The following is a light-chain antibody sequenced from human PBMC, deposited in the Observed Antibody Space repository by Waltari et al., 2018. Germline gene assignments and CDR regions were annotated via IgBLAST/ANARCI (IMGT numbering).Light chain of an antibody. CDR3: NSRDSNGNPFV. V-gene: IGLV3-19*01. CDR2: GKN. CDR1: SLSYYY. J-gene: IGLJ1*01. Sequence: SSELTQDPAVSVALGQTVRITCQGDSLSYYYANWYHQKPGQAPLLVMYGKNNRPSGIPDRFSGSYSGDTASLTITGAQAEDDADYYCNSRDSNGNPFVFGPGTKVTVL.